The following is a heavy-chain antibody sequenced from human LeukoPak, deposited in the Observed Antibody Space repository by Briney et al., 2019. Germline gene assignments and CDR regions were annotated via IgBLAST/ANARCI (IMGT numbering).Heavy chain of an antibody. CDR1: GFFFNDYY. CDR2: VSGSGGTL. CDR3: ARGVAKIS. D-gene: IGHD5-12*01. Sequence: GGSLRLSCAASGFFFNDYYMSWIRPAPGKGLEWVAYVSGSGGTLYYADSVQGRFTISRHNVKKSLYLQMDNLRVDDTAVYYCARGVAKISWGQGTLVTVSS. J-gene: IGHJ5*02. V-gene: IGHV3-11*01.